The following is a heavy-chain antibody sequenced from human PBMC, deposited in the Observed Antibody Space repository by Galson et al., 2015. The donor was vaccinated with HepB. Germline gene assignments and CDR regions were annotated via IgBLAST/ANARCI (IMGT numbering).Heavy chain of an antibody. CDR1: GFTFSSYA. CDR3: ASGSLGYCSGGSCYSGFDY. Sequence: SLRLSCAASGFTFSSYAMHWVRQAPGKGLEWVAVISYDGSNKYYADSVKGRFTISRDNSKNTLYLQMNSLRAEDTAVYYCASGSLGYCSGGSCYSGFDYWGQGTLVTVSS. V-gene: IGHV3-30*04. J-gene: IGHJ4*02. CDR2: ISYDGSNK. D-gene: IGHD2-15*01.